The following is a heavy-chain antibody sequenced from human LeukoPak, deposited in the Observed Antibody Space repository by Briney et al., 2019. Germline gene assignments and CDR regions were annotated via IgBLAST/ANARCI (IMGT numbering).Heavy chain of an antibody. CDR3: ARLFGEVTIYDY. CDR2: ISGSSSTI. Sequence: GGSLRLSCAASGFTFSIYGMHWVRQAPGKGLEWVSYISGSSSTIYYADSVKGRFSISRDNAKNSLYLQMNSLRAEDTAVYYCARLFGEVTIYDYWGQGTLVTVSS. V-gene: IGHV3-48*04. CDR1: GFTFSIYG. J-gene: IGHJ4*02. D-gene: IGHD3-10*01.